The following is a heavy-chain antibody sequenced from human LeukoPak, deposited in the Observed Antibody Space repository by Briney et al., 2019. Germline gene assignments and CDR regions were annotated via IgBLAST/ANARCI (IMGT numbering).Heavy chain of an antibody. CDR1: GYTFTSYD. CDR3: AIGLAAVAGNVY. V-gene: IGHV1-8*01. J-gene: IGHJ4*02. D-gene: IGHD6-19*01. CDR2: MNPNSGNT. Sequence: ASVKVSCKASGYTFTSYDINWVRQATGQGLEWMGWMNPNSGNTGYAQKFQGRVTMTRNTSISTAYMELSSLRSEDTAVYYCAIGLAAVAGNVYWGQGTLVTVSS.